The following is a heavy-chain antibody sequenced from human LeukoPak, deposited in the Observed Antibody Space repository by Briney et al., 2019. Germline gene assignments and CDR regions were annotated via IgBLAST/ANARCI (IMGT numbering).Heavy chain of an antibody. CDR2: IYYSGST. CDR3: ARHRPDTVTTVGWFDP. Sequence: SETLSLTCTVSGDSVSNNYWSWIRQPPGKGLEWIGYIYYSGSTNYNPSLKSRVTISVDTSKNQFSLKLSSVTAADTAVYYCARHRPDTVTTVGWFDPWGQGTLVTVSS. D-gene: IGHD4-17*01. V-gene: IGHV4-59*08. J-gene: IGHJ5*02. CDR1: GDSVSNNY.